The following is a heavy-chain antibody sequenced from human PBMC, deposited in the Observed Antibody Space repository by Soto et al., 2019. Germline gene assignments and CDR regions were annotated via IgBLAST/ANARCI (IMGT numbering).Heavy chain of an antibody. CDR2: ISYDGSNK. V-gene: IGHV3-30-3*01. CDR3: ASRPLTTGDY. Sequence: QVQLVESGGGVVQPGRSLRLSCAASGFTFSSYAMHWVRQAPGKGLEWVAVISYDGSNKYYADSVKGRFTISRDNSKNTLNLQMNSLRAEDTAVYYCASRPLTTGDYWGQGTLVTVSS. D-gene: IGHD4-17*01. CDR1: GFTFSSYA. J-gene: IGHJ4*02.